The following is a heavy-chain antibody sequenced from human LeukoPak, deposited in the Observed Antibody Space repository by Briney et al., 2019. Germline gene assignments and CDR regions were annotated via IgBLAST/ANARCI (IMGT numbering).Heavy chain of an antibody. Sequence: SETLSLTCTVSGGSISSGDYYWSWIRQPPGKGLEWIGYIYYSGSTYYNPSLKSRVTISVDTSKNQFSLKLSSVTAADTAVYYCARAPVTTYEWFDPWGQGTLVTVSS. CDR3: ARAPVTTYEWFDP. J-gene: IGHJ5*02. V-gene: IGHV4-30-4*01. D-gene: IGHD4-17*01. CDR2: IYYSGST. CDR1: GGSISSGDYY.